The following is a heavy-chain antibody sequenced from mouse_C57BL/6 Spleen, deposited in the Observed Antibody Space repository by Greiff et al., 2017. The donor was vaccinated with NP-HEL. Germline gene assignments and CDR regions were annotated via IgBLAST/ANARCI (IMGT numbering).Heavy chain of an antibody. J-gene: IGHJ4*01. CDR2: IYPGDGDT. V-gene: IGHV1-82*01. D-gene: IGHD1-1*01. CDR3: ARKFTTVGAMDY. Sequence: VQLQQSGPELVKPGASVKISCKASGYAFSSSWMNWVKQRPGKGLEWIGRIYPGDGDTNYNGKFKGKATLTADKSSSTAYMQLSSLTSEDSAVYFCARKFTTVGAMDYWGQGTSVTVSS. CDR1: GYAFSSSW.